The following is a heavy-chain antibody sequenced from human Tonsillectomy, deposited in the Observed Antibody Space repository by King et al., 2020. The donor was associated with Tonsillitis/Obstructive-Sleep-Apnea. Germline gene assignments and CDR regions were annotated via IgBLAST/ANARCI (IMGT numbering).Heavy chain of an antibody. V-gene: IGHV3-30*04. Sequence: QLVQSGGGVVQPGRSLRLSCAASGFSLSTYAMHWVRQAPGKGLDWVAVISYDGSSKYYADSVKGRFTISRDNSKNTLYLHMNSLRAEDTAVYYCVRDFSSDPTYDPRSYYYYMDVWGKGTTVTVSS. CDR2: ISYDGSSK. CDR3: VRDFSSDPTYDPRSYYYYMDV. D-gene: IGHD3-3*01. J-gene: IGHJ6*03. CDR1: GFSLSTYA.